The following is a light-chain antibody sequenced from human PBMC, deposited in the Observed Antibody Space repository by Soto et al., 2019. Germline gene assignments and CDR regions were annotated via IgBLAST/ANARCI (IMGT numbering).Light chain of an antibody. CDR2: EVS. V-gene: IGLV2-14*01. Sequence: QSALTQPASVSGSPGQSITISCTGTSSDVGGYNYVSWYQQHPGKAPKLMIYEVSNRPSGVSFRFSGSKSGNTASLTISGLQAEDEADYYCSSYTSTSTYVFASGTQLTVL. CDR3: SSYTSTSTYV. CDR1: SSDVGGYNY. J-gene: IGLJ1*01.